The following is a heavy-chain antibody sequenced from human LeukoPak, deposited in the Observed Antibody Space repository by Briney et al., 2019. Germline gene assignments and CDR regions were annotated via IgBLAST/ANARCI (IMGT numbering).Heavy chain of an antibody. CDR1: GFTFSAHY. CDR2: SRNKANSYTT. CDR3: IRVNNGYAKDFDY. Sequence: GGSLRLSCAGSGFTFSAHYLDWVRQAPGKGLEWVGRSRNKANSYTTEYAASVRGRFTISRDDSKNSLYLQMNSLKIEDTAVYYCIRVNNGYAKDFDYWGQGTLVTVSS. V-gene: IGHV3-72*01. D-gene: IGHD2-8*01. J-gene: IGHJ4*02.